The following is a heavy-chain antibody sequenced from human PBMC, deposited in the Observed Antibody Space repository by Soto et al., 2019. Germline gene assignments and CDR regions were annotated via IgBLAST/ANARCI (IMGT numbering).Heavy chain of an antibody. CDR1: GQSFSGHS. D-gene: IGHD1-1*01. V-gene: IGHV4-34*01. Sequence: QVQLQQWGAGLVKPSETLSLSCAVYGQSFSGHSWAWIRQPPGKGLEWIGEINESGSTYYNPSLKSGVTISTDTSKNQFSLKLSSGSAADTAAYFCARGSGIVALPGELEDVKYDYWGQGTLVNVSS. CDR2: INESGST. CDR3: ARGSGIVALPGELEDVKYDY. J-gene: IGHJ4*02.